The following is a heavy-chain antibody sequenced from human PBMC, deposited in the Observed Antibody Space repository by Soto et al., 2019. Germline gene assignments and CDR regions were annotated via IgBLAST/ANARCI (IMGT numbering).Heavy chain of an antibody. CDR1: GYSFTSYW. Sequence: PGESLKISCKGSGYSFTSYWIGWVRQMPGKGLEWMGIICPGDSDTRYSPSFQGQVTISADKSISTAYLQWSSLKASDTAMYYCARPRNGYDFWSGYYTDYFDYWGQGTLVTVSS. CDR2: ICPGDSDT. J-gene: IGHJ4*02. V-gene: IGHV5-51*01. CDR3: ARPRNGYDFWSGYYTDYFDY. D-gene: IGHD3-3*01.